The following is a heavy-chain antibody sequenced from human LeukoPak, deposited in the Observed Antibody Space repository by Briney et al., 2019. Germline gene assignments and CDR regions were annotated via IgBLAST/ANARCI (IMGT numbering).Heavy chain of an antibody. CDR3: ARESWAAAGLSDY. D-gene: IGHD6-13*01. J-gene: IGHJ4*02. Sequence: ASVKVSCKASGYTFTSYDINWVRQATGQGLEWMGWMNPNSGNTGYAQKFQGRVTMTRNTSISTAYMELSSLRSEDTAVYYCARESWAAAGLSDYWGQGTLVTVSS. CDR2: MNPNSGNT. CDR1: GYTFTSYD. V-gene: IGHV1-8*01.